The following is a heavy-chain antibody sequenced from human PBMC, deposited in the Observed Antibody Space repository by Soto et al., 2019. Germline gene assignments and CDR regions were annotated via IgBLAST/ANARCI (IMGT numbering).Heavy chain of an antibody. V-gene: IGHV4-31*03. J-gene: IGHJ4*02. CDR2: IYYSGST. CDR3: ARGYLYYYDSSGGYFDY. CDR1: GGSISSGGYY. Sequence: SETLSLTCTFSGGSISSGGYYWSWIRQHPGKGLEWIGYIYYSGSTYYNPSLKSRVTISVDTSKNQFSLKLSSVTAADTAVYYCARGYLYYYDSSGGYFDYWGQGTLVTVSS. D-gene: IGHD3-22*01.